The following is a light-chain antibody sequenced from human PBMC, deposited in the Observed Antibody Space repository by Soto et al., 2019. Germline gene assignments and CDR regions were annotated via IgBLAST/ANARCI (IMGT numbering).Light chain of an antibody. V-gene: IGKV3-11*01. CDR3: QQRGDWPT. CDR1: QSVRNF. CDR2: DAS. Sequence: EIVLTQSPATLSLSPGERATLSCRASQSVRNFLAWYQQKPGQAPRLLIYDASNRATGIPARFSGSGSGTDFTLTISSLEPEDFAVYYCQQRGDWPTFGGGTKVEIK. J-gene: IGKJ4*01.